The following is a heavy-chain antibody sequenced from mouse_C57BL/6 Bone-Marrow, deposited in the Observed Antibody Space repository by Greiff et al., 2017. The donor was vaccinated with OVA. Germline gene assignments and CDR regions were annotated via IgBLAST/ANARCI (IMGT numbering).Heavy chain of an antibody. CDR1: GYTFTSYW. CDR3: ARALYGTPFAY. J-gene: IGHJ3*01. V-gene: IGHV1-52*01. CDR2: IDPSDSET. D-gene: IGHD2-1*01. Sequence: QVQLQQPGAELVRPGSSVKLSCKASGYTFTSYWMHWVKQRPIQGLEWIGNIDPSDSETHYNQKFKDKATLTVDKSSSTASMQLSSLTSEDSAVYYCARALYGTPFAYWGQGTLVTVSA.